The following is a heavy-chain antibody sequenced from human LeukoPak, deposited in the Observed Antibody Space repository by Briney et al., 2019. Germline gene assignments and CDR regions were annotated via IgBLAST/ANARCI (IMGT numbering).Heavy chain of an antibody. CDR3: ARPRNDILSGFHYYYGMDV. D-gene: IGHD3-9*01. Sequence: PGGSLRLSCAASGFTFNSYWMHWVRQVPGKGLVWVSRINSDGRSTSYADSVKGRFTISRDNAKNTLSLQMNSLGAEDTAVYYCARPRNDILSGFHYYYGMDVWGQGTTVTVSS. J-gene: IGHJ6*02. CDR2: INSDGRST. CDR1: GFTFNSYW. V-gene: IGHV3-74*01.